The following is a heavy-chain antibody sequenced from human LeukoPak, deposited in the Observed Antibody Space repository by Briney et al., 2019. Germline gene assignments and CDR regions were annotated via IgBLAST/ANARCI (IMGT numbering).Heavy chain of an antibody. Sequence: SETLSLTCTVSGGSISSGSYYWSWIRQPAGKGLEWIGRIYTSGSTNYNPSLKSRVTISVDTSKNQFSLKLSSVTAADTAAYYCARDQDSSSWTPFDYWGQGTLVTVSS. CDR1: GGSISSGSYY. J-gene: IGHJ4*02. CDR2: IYTSGST. D-gene: IGHD6-13*01. CDR3: ARDQDSSSWTPFDY. V-gene: IGHV4-61*02.